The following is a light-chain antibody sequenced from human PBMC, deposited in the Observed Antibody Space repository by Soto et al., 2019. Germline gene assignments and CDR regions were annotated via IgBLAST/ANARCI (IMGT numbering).Light chain of an antibody. CDR2: DAS. CDR3: QQYGGSPRT. V-gene: IGKV3-11*01. J-gene: IGKJ1*01. Sequence: EIVLTQSPGTLSFSTGERATLSCRASQSVSRYLAWYQQKPGQAPRLLIYDASYRATGIPARFSGSGSGTDFTLTISSLQSEDFAVYYCQQYGGSPRTFGQGTKVDI. CDR1: QSVSRY.